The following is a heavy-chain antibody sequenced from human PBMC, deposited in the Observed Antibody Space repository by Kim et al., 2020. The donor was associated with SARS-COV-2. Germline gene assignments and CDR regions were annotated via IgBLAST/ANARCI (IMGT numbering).Heavy chain of an antibody. V-gene: IGHV3-7*04. Sequence: DSVQGRFTISRDNAKNSLYLQMNSLRAEDTAVYYCAWTLSVVVTRFYFDYWGQGTLVTVSS. J-gene: IGHJ4*02. D-gene: IGHD2-21*02. CDR3: AWTLSVVVTRFYFDY.